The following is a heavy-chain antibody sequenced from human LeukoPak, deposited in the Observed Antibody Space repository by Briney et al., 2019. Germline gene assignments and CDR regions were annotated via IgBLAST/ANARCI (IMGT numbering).Heavy chain of an antibody. J-gene: IGHJ4*02. CDR2: IYYSGST. CDR1: GGSISSSSYY. CDR3: ARDGGIAARGEDY. D-gene: IGHD6-6*01. V-gene: IGHV4-39*07. Sequence: SETLSLTCTVSGGSISSSSYYWGWIRQPPGKGLEWIGSIYYSGSTYYNPSLKSRVTISVDTSKNQFSLKLSSVTAADTAVYYCARDGGIAARGEDYWGQGTLVTVSS.